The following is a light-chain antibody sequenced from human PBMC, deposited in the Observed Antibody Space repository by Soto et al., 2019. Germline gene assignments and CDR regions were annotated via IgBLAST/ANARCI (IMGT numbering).Light chain of an antibody. CDR2: GAS. V-gene: IGKV3-20*01. CDR3: QQYGSTPEM. Sequence: EIVLTQSPGTLSLSPGERATLSCRASQSVRNNYLAWYQQKPGQAPRLLIYGASSRATGIPDRFSGSGSGTDFTLTITRLEPEDFAVYYWQQYGSTPEMFGQGTKVELK. CDR1: QSVRNNY. J-gene: IGKJ1*01.